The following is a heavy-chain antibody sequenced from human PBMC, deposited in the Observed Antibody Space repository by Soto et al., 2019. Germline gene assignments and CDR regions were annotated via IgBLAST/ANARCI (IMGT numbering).Heavy chain of an antibody. CDR2: IIPIFGTA. D-gene: IGHD3-10*01. Sequence: QVQLVQSGAEVKKPGSSVKVSCKASGGTFSSYAISWVRQAPGQGLEWMGGIIPIFGTANYAQKCQGRVTITADESTSTAYMELSSLRSEDTAVYYCARERYGGRRVHYGMDVWGQGPTVTVSS. V-gene: IGHV1-69*01. CDR1: GGTFSSYA. CDR3: ARERYGGRRVHYGMDV. J-gene: IGHJ6*02.